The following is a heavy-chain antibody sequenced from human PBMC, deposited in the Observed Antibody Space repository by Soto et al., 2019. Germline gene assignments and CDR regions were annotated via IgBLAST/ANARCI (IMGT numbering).Heavy chain of an antibody. CDR3: ARVAAAGYYYFDY. Sequence: ASVKVSCKASGYTFTSYDINWVRQATGQGPEWMGWLNPNSGNRRYAQKFQGRVTMTRDTSISTAYMELSRLRSDDTAVYYCARVAAAGYYYFDYWGEGTLVTVSS. J-gene: IGHJ4*02. V-gene: IGHV1-8*01. D-gene: IGHD6-13*01. CDR2: LNPNSGNR. CDR1: GYTFTSYD.